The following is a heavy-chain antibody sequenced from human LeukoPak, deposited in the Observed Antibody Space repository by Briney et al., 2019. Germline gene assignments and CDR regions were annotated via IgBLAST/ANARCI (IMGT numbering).Heavy chain of an antibody. CDR1: GFTFSSYG. J-gene: IGHJ4*02. CDR3: AKGIPSGDDGGGFDY. V-gene: IGHV3-30*18. Sequence: PGRSLRLSCAASGFTFSSYGMHWVRQAPGKGLEWVAVISYDGSNKYYADSVKGRFTISRDNSKNTLYLQMNSLRAEDTAVYYCAKGIPSGDDGGGFDYWGLGTLVTVSS. CDR2: ISYDGSNK. D-gene: IGHD3-16*01.